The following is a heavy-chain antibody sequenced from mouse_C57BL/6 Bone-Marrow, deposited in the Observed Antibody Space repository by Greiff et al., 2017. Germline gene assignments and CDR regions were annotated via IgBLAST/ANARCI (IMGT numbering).Heavy chain of an antibody. Sequence: EVQVVESGGDLVKPGGSLKLSCAASGFTFSSYGMSWVRQTPDKRLEWVATISSGGSYTYYPESVKGRFTIYRDNAKNTLYLQMSSLKSEDTAMYYCARHTGPVYFDYWGQGTTLTVPS. V-gene: IGHV5-6*01. D-gene: IGHD4-1*01. CDR1: GFTFSSYG. J-gene: IGHJ2*01. CDR3: ARHTGPVYFDY. CDR2: ISSGGSYT.